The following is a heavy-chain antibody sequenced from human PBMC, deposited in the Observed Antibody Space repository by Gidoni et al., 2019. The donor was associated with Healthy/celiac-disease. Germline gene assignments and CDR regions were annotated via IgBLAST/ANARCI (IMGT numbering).Heavy chain of an antibody. CDR1: GYTFTGYY. Sequence: QVQLVQSGAEVKKPGASVKVSCKASGYTFTGYYMHWVRQVPGQGLEWMGCINPNSGGTNYAQKFQGRVTMTRDTSISTAYMELSRLRSDDTAVYYCARDGYSYGQNWYFDLWGRGTLVTVSS. CDR3: ARDGYSYGQNWYFDL. J-gene: IGHJ2*01. V-gene: IGHV1-2*02. D-gene: IGHD5-18*01. CDR2: INPNSGGT.